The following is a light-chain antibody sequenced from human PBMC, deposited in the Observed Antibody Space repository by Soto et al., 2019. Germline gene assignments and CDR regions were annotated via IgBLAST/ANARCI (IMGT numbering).Light chain of an antibody. Sequence: QSVLTQPPSVSAAPGQKVPISCSGSSSNIGNNYVSWYQQLPGTAPKLLIYDNNKRPSGIPDRFSGSKSGTSATLGITGLQTGDEADYYCGTWDSSLSAWVFGGGTQLTVL. CDR1: SSNIGNNY. V-gene: IGLV1-51*01. CDR3: GTWDSSLSAWV. J-gene: IGLJ3*02. CDR2: DNN.